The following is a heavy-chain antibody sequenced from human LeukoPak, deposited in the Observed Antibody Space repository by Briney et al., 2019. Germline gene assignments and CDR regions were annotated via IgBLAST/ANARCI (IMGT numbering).Heavy chain of an antibody. CDR3: TRDRAGSGFFDY. CDR1: GFTFSSYN. CDR2: ISSTSSNI. J-gene: IGHJ4*02. Sequence: GGALRLSCAASGFTFSSYNMNCVRHTPGKGLEGVSYISSTSSNIYYADSVKGRFTISRDNAKNSLYLQMNRLRDEDTAVYYCTRDRAGSGFFDYWGQGTRVTVSS. V-gene: IGHV3-48*02. D-gene: IGHD6-25*01.